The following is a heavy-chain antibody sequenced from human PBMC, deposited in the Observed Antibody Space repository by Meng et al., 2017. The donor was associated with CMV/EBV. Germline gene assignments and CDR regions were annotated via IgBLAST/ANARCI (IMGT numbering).Heavy chain of an antibody. V-gene: IGHV4-30-4*08. J-gene: IGHJ3*02. Sequence: SETLSLTCTVSGGSISSSSYYWGWIRQPPGKGLEWIGYIYYSGSTYYNPSLKSRVTISVDTSKNQFSLKLSSVTAADTAVYYCARDYIVLMNAFDIWGQGTMVTVSS. CDR2: IYYSGST. D-gene: IGHD2-8*01. CDR3: ARDYIVLMNAFDI. CDR1: GGSISSSSYY.